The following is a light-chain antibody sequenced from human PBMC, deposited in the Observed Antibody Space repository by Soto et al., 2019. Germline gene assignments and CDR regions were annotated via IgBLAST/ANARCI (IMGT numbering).Light chain of an antibody. CDR1: TSNIGGNS. Sequence: SGLTHPPPWSAPPGQKVTIPSPGTTSNIGGNSVSWYQQLPGTAPKLLIYDDNKRPSGIPDRFSGSKSGTSATLGITGFQTGDEADYYCGSWDSSLSAYVFGTGTKVTVL. CDR3: GSWDSSLSAYV. V-gene: IGLV1-51*01. CDR2: DDN. J-gene: IGLJ1*01.